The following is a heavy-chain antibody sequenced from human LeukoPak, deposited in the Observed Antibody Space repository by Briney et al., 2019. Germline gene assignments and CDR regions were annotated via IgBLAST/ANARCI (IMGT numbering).Heavy chain of an antibody. V-gene: IGHV4-34*01. CDR1: GGSFSGYY. J-gene: IGHJ4*02. CDR2: INHSGST. CDR3: ARAISGYNDY. Sequence: SETLSLTCAVYGGSFSGYYWSWIRQPPGKGLEWIGEINHSGSTNYNPSLKSRVTISVDTSKNQFSLNLSSVSAADTAVYYCARAISGYNDYWGQGTLVTVSS. D-gene: IGHD3-22*01.